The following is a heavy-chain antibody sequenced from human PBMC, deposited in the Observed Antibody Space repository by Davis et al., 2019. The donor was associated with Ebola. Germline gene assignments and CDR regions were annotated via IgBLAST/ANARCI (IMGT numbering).Heavy chain of an antibody. D-gene: IGHD5-18*01. CDR2: ISSNGGST. CDR3: ASSVVTAMVMDY. Sequence: GESLKISCAASGFTFSSYAMHWVRQAPGKGLEYVSAISSNGGSTYYANSVKGRFTISRDNSKNTLYLQMGSLRAEDMAVYYCASSVVTAMVMDYWGQGTLVTVSS. V-gene: IGHV3-64*01. J-gene: IGHJ4*02. CDR1: GFTFSSYA.